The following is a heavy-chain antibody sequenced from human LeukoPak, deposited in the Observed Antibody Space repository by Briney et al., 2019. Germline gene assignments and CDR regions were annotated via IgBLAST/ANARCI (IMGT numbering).Heavy chain of an antibody. V-gene: IGHV3-9*01. CDR2: ISWNSGSI. CDR3: AKGCSGGSCYLDY. CDR1: GFTFDDYA. D-gene: IGHD2-15*01. Sequence: PGRSLRLSCAASGFTFDDYAMHWVRHAPGKGLEWVSGISWNSGSIGYADSVKGRFTISRDNAKSSLYLQMNSLRAEDTALYYCAKGCSGGSCYLDYWGQGTLVTVSS. J-gene: IGHJ4*02.